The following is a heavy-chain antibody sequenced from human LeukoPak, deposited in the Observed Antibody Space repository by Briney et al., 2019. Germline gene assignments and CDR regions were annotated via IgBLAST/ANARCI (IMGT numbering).Heavy chain of an antibody. CDR1: GFTFSSFA. V-gene: IGHV3-23*01. D-gene: IGHD3-9*01. Sequence: GGSLRLSCAASGFTFSSFAMNWVRQAPGKGLEWVSGIIRTDDSTYYADSVKGRFTISRDNSKNTLYLQMNSLRAEDTAVYYCAKDLKAGDGIWLTDCWGQGTRVTVSS. CDR2: IIRTDDST. J-gene: IGHJ4*02. CDR3: AKDLKAGDGIWLTDC.